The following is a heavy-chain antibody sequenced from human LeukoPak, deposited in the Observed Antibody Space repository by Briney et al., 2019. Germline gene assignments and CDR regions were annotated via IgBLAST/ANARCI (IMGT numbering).Heavy chain of an antibody. Sequence: GGSLRLSCAASGFIFSTYWMSWVRQAAGKGLEWVANIKQDGSEKYYVDSVKGRFTISRDNAKDSLSLQMSSLRAEDTAVYYCARGNFYDSSGYQTAFVRWGQGTLVTVSS. J-gene: IGHJ4*02. V-gene: IGHV3-7*01. D-gene: IGHD3-22*01. CDR2: IKQDGSEK. CDR3: ARGNFYDSSGYQTAFVR. CDR1: GFIFSTYW.